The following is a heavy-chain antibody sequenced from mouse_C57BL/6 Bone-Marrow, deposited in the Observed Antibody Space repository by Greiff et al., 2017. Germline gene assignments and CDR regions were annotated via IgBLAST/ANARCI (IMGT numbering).Heavy chain of an antibody. CDR3: RRLGGGIAY. CDR2: IYPRSGNT. Sequence: QVQLQQSGAELARPGASVKLSCKASGYTFTSYGISWVKQSTGQGLEWIGEIYPRSGNTYYNEKFKGKATLTADKPSSTAYLELRSLTSEDCAVYFCRRLGGGIAYWGQGTLGTVSA. CDR1: GYTFTSYG. D-gene: IGHD4-1*01. V-gene: IGHV1-81*01. J-gene: IGHJ3*01.